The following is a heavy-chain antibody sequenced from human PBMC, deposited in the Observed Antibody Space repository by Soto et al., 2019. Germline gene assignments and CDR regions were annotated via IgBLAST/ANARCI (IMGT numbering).Heavy chain of an antibody. CDR1: GGSIISGGYY. CDR3: ARGVYDILTGYYTPMDV. V-gene: IGHV4-31*03. Sequence: PSETLSLTCTVSGGSIISGGYYFICIRQHPWEGLEWIGYIYYSGSTYYNPSLKSRVTISVDTSKNQFSLKLSSVTAADTAVYYCARGVYDILTGYYTPMDVWGQGTTVTVSS. D-gene: IGHD3-9*01. CDR2: IYYSGST. J-gene: IGHJ6*02.